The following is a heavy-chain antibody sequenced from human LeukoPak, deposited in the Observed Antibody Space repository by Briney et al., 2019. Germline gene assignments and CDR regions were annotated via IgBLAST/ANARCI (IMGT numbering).Heavy chain of an antibody. J-gene: IGHJ4*02. D-gene: IGHD3-10*01. CDR3: ARDSGGLVDY. CDR2: ISSSGSTI. Sequence: GGSLRLSCAASGFTFSSYEMNWVRQALGKGLEWVSYISSSGSTIYYADSVKGRFTISRDNAKNSLYLQMNSLRVEDTAVYYCARDSGGLVDYWGQGTLVTVSS. CDR1: GFTFSSYE. V-gene: IGHV3-48*03.